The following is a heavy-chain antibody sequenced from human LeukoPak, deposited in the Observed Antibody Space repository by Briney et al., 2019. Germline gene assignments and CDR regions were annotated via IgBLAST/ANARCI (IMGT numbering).Heavy chain of an antibody. CDR2: ISTDSHII. CDR1: GFTFSTYT. D-gene: IGHD3-22*01. J-gene: IGHJ4*02. Sequence: GGSLRLSCAASGFTFSTYTMNWVRQAPGKGLEWLSYISTDSHIIYYADSVKGRFTISRDNAKNSLYLQMNSLRDDDTTMYYCARCPQCYYDSRGCPFGYWGRGTLVTVSS. V-gene: IGHV3-48*02. CDR3: ARCPQCYYDSRGCPFGY.